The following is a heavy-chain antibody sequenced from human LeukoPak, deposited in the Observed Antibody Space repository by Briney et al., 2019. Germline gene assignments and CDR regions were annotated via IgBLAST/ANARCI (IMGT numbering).Heavy chain of an antibody. CDR3: ARRYYTYFDY. Sequence: PSETLSLTCTVSGGSISSSSYYWGWIRQPPGKGLEWIGSIYYSGSTYYNPSLKSRVTISVDTSKNQFSLKLRSVTAADTAVYYCARRYYTYFDYWGQGTLVTVSS. CDR2: IYYSGST. D-gene: IGHD3-3*01. V-gene: IGHV4-39*01. J-gene: IGHJ4*02. CDR1: GGSISSSSYY.